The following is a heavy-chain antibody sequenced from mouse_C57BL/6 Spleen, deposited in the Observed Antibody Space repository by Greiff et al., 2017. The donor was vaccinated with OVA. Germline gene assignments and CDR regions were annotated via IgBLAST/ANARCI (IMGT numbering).Heavy chain of an antibody. D-gene: IGHD1-1*01. CDR3: ARDRVYGSSYDYAMDY. Sequence: EVQLQQSGPGLVKPSQSLSLTCSVTGYSITSGYYWNWIRQFPGNKLEWMGYISYDGSNNYNPSLKNRISITRDTSKNQFFLKLNSVTTEDTATYYCARDRVYGSSYDYAMDYWGQGTSVTVSS. J-gene: IGHJ4*01. CDR1: GYSITSGYY. V-gene: IGHV3-6*01. CDR2: ISYDGSN.